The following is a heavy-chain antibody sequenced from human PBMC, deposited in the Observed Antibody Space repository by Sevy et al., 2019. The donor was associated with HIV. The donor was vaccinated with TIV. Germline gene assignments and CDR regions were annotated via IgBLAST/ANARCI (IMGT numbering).Heavy chain of an antibody. CDR2: ISWNSAII. Sequence: GVSLRLSCEASGFTFDDYTMHWVRQVPGKGLEWVSRISWNSAIIAYADSVKGRFTISRDNVNKFLNLQMNSLRPEDTALYYCAKDGGDRGYFDSWGQGTLVTVSS. V-gene: IGHV3-9*01. J-gene: IGHJ4*02. CDR3: AKDGGDRGYFDS. D-gene: IGHD3-16*01. CDR1: GFTFDDYT.